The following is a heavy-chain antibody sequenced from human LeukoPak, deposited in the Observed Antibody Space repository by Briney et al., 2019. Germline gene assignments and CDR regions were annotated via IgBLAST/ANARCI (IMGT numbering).Heavy chain of an antibody. J-gene: IGHJ3*02. V-gene: IGHV4-4*07. CDR1: GVSTSDYY. CDR3: AGGAPGTLRLDI. Sequence: PSETLSLTCSVSGVSTSDYYWNWIRQPAGKRLQWIGRLYPSGSTNSNPSLRSRLTMSLDTSKNQLSLELNSVTAADTAVYYCAGGAPGTLRLDIWGQGILVTVSS. D-gene: IGHD3-16*01. CDR2: LYPSGST.